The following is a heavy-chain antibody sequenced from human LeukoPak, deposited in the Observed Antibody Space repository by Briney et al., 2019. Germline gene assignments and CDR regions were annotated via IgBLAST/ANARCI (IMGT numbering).Heavy chain of an antibody. J-gene: IGHJ4*02. V-gene: IGHV1-69*04. D-gene: IGHD5-18*01. CDR1: GGTFSSYA. CDR2: FIPILGIA. CDR3: ARSGDEDTAMSIDY. Sequence: SVKVSCKASGGTFSSYAISWVRQAPGQGLEWMGRFIPILGIANYAQKFQGRVTITADKSTSTAYMELSSLRSEDTAVYYCARSGDEDTAMSIDYWGQGTLVTVSS.